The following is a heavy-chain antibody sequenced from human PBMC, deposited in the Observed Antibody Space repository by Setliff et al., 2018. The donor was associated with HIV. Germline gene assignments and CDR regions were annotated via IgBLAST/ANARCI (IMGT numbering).Heavy chain of an antibody. D-gene: IGHD5-18*01. CDR1: GYSISSGFN. CDR3: VTTDYIYGRNNFQY. J-gene: IGHJ4*02. V-gene: IGHV4-38-2*01. Sequence: SETLSLTCAVSGYSISSGFNWGWIRQSPEEGLEWIGNIYHVGTTYYNPSLESRVTISVDTSKSQFSLKLTSVTASDTAIYYCVTTDYIYGRNNFQYWGQGTLVTVSS. CDR2: IYHVGTT.